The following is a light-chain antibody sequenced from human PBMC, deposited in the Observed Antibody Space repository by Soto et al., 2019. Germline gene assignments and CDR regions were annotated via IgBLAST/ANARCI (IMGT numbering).Light chain of an antibody. CDR1: QSVSSSY. CDR3: QQYGSSPWT. CDR2: GAS. J-gene: IGKJ1*01. Sequence: EIGLTQSPGTLSLSAGERATLSCRASQSVSSSYLAWYQQKPGQAPRLLIYGASSRATGIPDRFSGSGSGTDFTLTINRLEPEDFAMYYCQQYGSSPWTFGQGTKVDIK. V-gene: IGKV3-20*01.